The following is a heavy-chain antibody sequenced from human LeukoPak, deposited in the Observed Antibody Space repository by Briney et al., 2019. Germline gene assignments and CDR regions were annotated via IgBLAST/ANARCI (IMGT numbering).Heavy chain of an antibody. Sequence: GGSLRLSCAASGFTFSSYGMHWVRQAPGKGLEWVAFIRYDGGNKYYADSVKGRFTISRDNSKNTLYLQMNSLRAEDTAVYYCAKDLGTTGTPDYWGQGTLVTVSS. CDR1: GFTFSSYG. J-gene: IGHJ4*02. CDR2: IRYDGGNK. CDR3: AKDLGTTGTPDY. D-gene: IGHD1-1*01. V-gene: IGHV3-30*02.